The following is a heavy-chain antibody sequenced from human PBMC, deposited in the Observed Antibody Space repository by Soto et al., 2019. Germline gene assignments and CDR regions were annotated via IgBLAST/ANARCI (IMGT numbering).Heavy chain of an antibody. J-gene: IGHJ4*02. D-gene: IGHD3-22*01. CDR1: GYSFTSYW. V-gene: IGHV5-10-1*01. CDR3: ARQDSSGYYEKDY. CDR2: IAPSDSYT. Sequence: GESLKISCKGSGYSFTSYWISWVRQMPGKGLEWMGRIAPSDSYTNYSPSFQGHVTISADRSIDTAYLQWSSLKASDTAMYYCARQDSSGYYEKDYWGQGTLVTVSS.